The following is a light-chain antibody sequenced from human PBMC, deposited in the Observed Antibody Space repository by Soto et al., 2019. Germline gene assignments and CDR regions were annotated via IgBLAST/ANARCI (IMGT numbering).Light chain of an antibody. J-gene: IGLJ2*01. CDR1: SSNIGNDY. CDR2: DNN. CDR3: GKWDSSLSGGQV. V-gene: IGLV1-51*01. Sequence: QSVLTQPPSVSAAPGQKVTISCSGSSSNIGNDYVSWYQHFPGTAPKLLIYDNNKRPSGIPDRFSGSKSGTSATLGITGLQTGDEADYYCGKWDSSLSGGQVFGGGTKVTVL.